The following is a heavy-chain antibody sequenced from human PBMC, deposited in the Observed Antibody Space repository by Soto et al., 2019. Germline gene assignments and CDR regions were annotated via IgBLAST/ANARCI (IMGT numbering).Heavy chain of an antibody. Sequence: SETLSLTCTVSGGSISSSGYYWGWIRQPPGKGLEWIGSIYYSGSTYYNPSLKSRVTISLDTSKNQFSLKLSSVTAAETAVYYCARRVAVAGTIYFDYWGQGILVTVSS. J-gene: IGHJ4*02. CDR2: IYYSGST. D-gene: IGHD6-19*01. V-gene: IGHV4-39*01. CDR3: ARRVAVAGTIYFDY. CDR1: GGSISSSGYY.